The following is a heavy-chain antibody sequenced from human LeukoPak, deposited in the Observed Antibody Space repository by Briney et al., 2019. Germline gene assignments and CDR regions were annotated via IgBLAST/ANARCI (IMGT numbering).Heavy chain of an antibody. Sequence: SETLSLTCTVSGYSISSGYYWGWIRRPPGKGLEWIGSIYRSETTYYNPSLKSRVIISEDTSQNQFSLKLSSVTAADTAVYYCARGRHYYDTSGYYFFDYWGQGTLVTVSS. D-gene: IGHD3-22*01. CDR1: GYSISSGYY. CDR3: ARGRHYYDTSGYYFFDY. CDR2: IYRSETT. V-gene: IGHV4-38-2*02. J-gene: IGHJ4*02.